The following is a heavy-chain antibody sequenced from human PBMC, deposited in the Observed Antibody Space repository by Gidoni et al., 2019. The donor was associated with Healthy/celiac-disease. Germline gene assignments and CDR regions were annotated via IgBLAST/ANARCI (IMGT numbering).Heavy chain of an antibody. CDR1: GFTFSSYA. V-gene: IGHV3-30-3*01. D-gene: IGHD3-10*01. CDR2: ISYDGSNK. CDR3: ARDGTGSPGGYFDY. J-gene: IGHJ4*02. Sequence: QVQLVESGGGVVQPGRSLRLSCAASGFTFSSYAMHWVRQAPGKGLEWVAVISYDGSNKYYADSVKGRFTISRDNSKNTQYLQMNSLRAEDTAVYYCARDGTGSPGGYFDYWGQGTLVTVSS.